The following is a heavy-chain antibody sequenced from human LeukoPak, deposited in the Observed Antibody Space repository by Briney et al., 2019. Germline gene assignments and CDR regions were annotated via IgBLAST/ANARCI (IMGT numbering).Heavy chain of an antibody. CDR3: AKDRGKEFLTGSYYSPLGY. CDR1: GFTFSSYG. V-gene: IGHV3-30*02. D-gene: IGHD3-10*01. J-gene: IGHJ4*02. Sequence: PGGSLRLSCAASGFTFSSYGMHWVRQAPGKGLEWVAFIRYDGSNKYYADSVKGRFTISRDNSKNTLYLQMNSLRAEDTAVYYCAKDRGKEFLTGSYYSPLGYWGQGTLVTVSS. CDR2: IRYDGSNK.